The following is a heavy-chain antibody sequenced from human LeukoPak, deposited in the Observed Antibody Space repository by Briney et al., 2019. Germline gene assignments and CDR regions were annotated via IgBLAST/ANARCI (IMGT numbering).Heavy chain of an antibody. Sequence: SETLSLTCTVSGGSISSSSYYWGWIRQPPGKGLEWIGSIYYSGSTYYNPSLRSRVTISVDTSKNQFSLKLSSVTAADTAVYYCARGYCSGGSCYSYYYYNYMDVWGKGTTVTVSS. CDR2: IYYSGST. CDR1: GGSISSSSYY. V-gene: IGHV4-39*07. J-gene: IGHJ6*03. D-gene: IGHD2-15*01. CDR3: ARGYCSGGSCYSYYYYNYMDV.